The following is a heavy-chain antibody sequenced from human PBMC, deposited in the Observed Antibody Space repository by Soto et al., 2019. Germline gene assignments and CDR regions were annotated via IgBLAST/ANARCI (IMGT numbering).Heavy chain of an antibody. Sequence: GGSLRLSCAASGFTFGDYAMHWVRQAPGKGLEWVSGISWNSGSIGYADSVKGRFTISRDNAKNSLYLQMNSLRAEDTAWYYCEKDSGGGGGHCTNGVCYTGFDYWGQGTLVTVSS. J-gene: IGHJ4*02. CDR1: GFTFGDYA. D-gene: IGHD2-8*01. CDR3: EKDSGGGGGHCTNGVCYTGFDY. CDR2: ISWNSGSI. V-gene: IGHV3-9*01.